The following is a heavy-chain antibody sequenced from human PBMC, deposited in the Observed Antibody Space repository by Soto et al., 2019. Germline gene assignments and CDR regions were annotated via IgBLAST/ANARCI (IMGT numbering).Heavy chain of an antibody. CDR2: ITPRGGST. J-gene: IGHJ4*02. V-gene: IGHV1-46*01. CDR1: GYTFTTYD. CDR3: ARGATVVELPYVD. D-gene: IGHD1-7*01. Sequence: GASVKVSCKASGYTFTTYDIHWVRQTPGQGLEWMGIITPRGGSTSYAPRFQGRVTMTRDTSTNTVYMELSSLTSEDTAMYYCARGATVVELPYVDWGQGTLVTVSS.